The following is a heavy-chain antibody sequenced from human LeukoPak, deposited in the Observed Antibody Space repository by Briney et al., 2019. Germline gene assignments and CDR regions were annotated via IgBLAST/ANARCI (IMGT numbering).Heavy chain of an antibody. CDR3: AKADYYDSSGGTGTFDY. J-gene: IGHJ4*02. D-gene: IGHD3-22*01. CDR2: ISYDGSNK. V-gene: IGHV3-30*18. CDR1: GFTFSSYG. Sequence: PGGSLRLSCAASGFTFSSYGMHWVRQAPGKGLEWVAVISYDGSNKHYADSVKGRFTISGDNSKNTLYLQMNSLRAEDTAVYYCAKADYYDSSGGTGTFDYWGQGTLVTVSS.